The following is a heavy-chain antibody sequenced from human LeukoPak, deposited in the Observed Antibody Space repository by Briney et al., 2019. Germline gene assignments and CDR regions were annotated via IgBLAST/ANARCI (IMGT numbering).Heavy chain of an antibody. CDR3: ANLNYYDSSAFDY. D-gene: IGHD3-22*01. V-gene: IGHV1-2*02. CDR1: GYTFTGYY. CDR2: INPNSGGT. J-gene: IGHJ4*02. Sequence: ASVKVSCKASGYTFTGYYMHWVRQAPGQGLEWMGWINPNSGGTNYAQKFQGRVTMTRDTSISTAYMELSRLRSDDTAVYYCANLNYYDSSAFDYWGQGTLVTVSS.